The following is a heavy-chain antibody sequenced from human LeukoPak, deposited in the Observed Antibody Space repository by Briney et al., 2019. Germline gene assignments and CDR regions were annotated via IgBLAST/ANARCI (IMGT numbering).Heavy chain of an antibody. CDR1: GFTFSSNA. V-gene: IGHV3-30*01. Sequence: GGSLRLSCAASGFTFSSNAMHWVRQAPGEGLEWVAVISTDGRDKHHADSVKGRFTISRDNSKNTLFLQMNSLRVEDTAIYYCARDLKAAADYYFDYWGQGTQVTVSS. CDR3: ARDLKAAADYYFDY. J-gene: IGHJ4*02. D-gene: IGHD6-13*01. CDR2: ISTDGRDK.